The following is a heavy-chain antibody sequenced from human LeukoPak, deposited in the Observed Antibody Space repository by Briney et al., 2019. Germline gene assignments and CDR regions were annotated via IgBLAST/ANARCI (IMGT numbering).Heavy chain of an antibody. CDR2: IYPGDSDT. CDR1: GYSFTSYW. CDR3: ARRGSRPSDIVGAKSGYAFDI. D-gene: IGHD1-26*01. Sequence: GESLKISCKGSGYSFTSYWIGWVRQMPGKGLEWMGIIYPGDSDTRYSPSFQGQVTISADKSISTAYLQWSSLKASDTAMYYCARRGSRPSDIVGAKSGYAFDIWGQGTMVTVSS. V-gene: IGHV5-51*01. J-gene: IGHJ3*02.